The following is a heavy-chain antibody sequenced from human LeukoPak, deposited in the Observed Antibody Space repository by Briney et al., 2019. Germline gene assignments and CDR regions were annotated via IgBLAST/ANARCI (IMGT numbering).Heavy chain of an antibody. CDR1: GGSFSGYY. CDR3: ARDRGYCSGGSCYFNAFDI. V-gene: IGHV4-34*01. Sequence: KASETPSLTCAVYGGSFSGYYWSWIRQPPGKGLEWIGEINHSGSTNYNPSLKSRVTISVDTSKNQFSLKLSSVTAADTAVYYCARDRGYCSGGSCYFNAFDIWGQGTMVTVSS. CDR2: INHSGST. J-gene: IGHJ3*02. D-gene: IGHD2-15*01.